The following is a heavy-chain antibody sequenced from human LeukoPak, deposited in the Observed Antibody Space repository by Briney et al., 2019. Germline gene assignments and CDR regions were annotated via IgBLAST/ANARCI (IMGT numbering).Heavy chain of an antibody. CDR1: GGSISSYY. CDR2: IYYSGST. D-gene: IGHD4-23*01. V-gene: IGHV4-59*08. CDR3: ARSYYGGNAFDI. J-gene: IGHJ3*02. Sequence: SGTLSLTCTVSGGSISSYYWSWLRQPPGKGLEWIGYIYYSGSTNYNPSLKSRVTISVDTSKNQFSLKLRTVTAADTAVCYCARSYYGGNAFDIWGQGTMVTVSS.